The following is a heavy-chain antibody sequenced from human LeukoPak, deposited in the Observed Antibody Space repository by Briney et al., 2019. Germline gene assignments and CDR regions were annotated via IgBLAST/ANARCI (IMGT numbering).Heavy chain of an antibody. V-gene: IGHV3-23*01. CDR2: ISGSGGSI. D-gene: IGHD6-6*01. CDR3: AKDRSSSRGKDFDY. J-gene: IGHJ4*02. Sequence: GGSLRLSCTATGFTFSSYAMSWVRQAPGKGLEWVSTISGSGGSIYYADSVKGRFTISRDYSKNTLYLEMNSLRAEDTAIYYCAKDRSSSRGKDFDYWGQGTLVTVSS. CDR1: GFTFSSYA.